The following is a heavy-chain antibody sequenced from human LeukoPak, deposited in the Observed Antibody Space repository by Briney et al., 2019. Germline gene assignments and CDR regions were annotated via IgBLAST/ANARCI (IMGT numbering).Heavy chain of an antibody. CDR3: ARALTRYYDSSAIDY. D-gene: IGHD3-22*01. CDR2: ISSSSSYI. CDR1: GFTFSSYS. V-gene: IGHV3-21*01. J-gene: IGHJ4*02. Sequence: GGSLRLSCAASGFTFSSYSMNWVRQAPGRGLEWVSSISSSSSYIYYADSVKGRFTISRDNAKNSLYLQMNSLRAEDTAVYYCARALTRYYDSSAIDYWGQGTLVTVSS.